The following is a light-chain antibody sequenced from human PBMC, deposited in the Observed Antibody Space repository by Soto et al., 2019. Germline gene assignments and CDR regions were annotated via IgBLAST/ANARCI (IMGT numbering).Light chain of an antibody. CDR1: SSDGGGYNY. J-gene: IGLJ1*01. CDR3: ISYAGSNLLYV. CDR2: EVS. V-gene: IGLV2-8*01. Sequence: QSVLTQPPSASGAPGQSVTISFTGNSSDGGGYNYVSWYQQHPGKAPKLMIYEVSKRPSGVPDRFSGSKSGNTASLTVSGLQAEDEADYYCISYAGSNLLYVFGTGTKVTVL.